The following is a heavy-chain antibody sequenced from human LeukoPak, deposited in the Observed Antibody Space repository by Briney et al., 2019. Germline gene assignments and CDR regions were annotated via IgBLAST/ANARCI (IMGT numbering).Heavy chain of an antibody. CDR3: ARHPRYFDY. V-gene: IGHV4-59*01. Sequence: PSETLSLTCTVSGGSISSYYWSWIRQPPGKGLEWIGYIYYSGSTNYNPSLKSRVTKSVDTSKNQFPLKLSSVTAADTAVYYCARHPRYFDYWGQGTLVTVSS. J-gene: IGHJ4*02. CDR2: IYYSGST. CDR1: GGSISSYY.